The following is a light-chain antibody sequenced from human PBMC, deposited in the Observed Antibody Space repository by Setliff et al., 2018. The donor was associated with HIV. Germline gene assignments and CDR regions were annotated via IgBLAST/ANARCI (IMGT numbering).Light chain of an antibody. CDR3: SSYVGSNSGV. V-gene: IGLV2-14*01. J-gene: IGLJ3*02. Sequence: SVLTQPASVSGSPGQSITISCTGSSHDIGSYDYVSWYQHHAGKVPKLIIFEVSNRPSGVSARFSGSKSGNTASLTITGLQSEDEADYYCSSYVGSNSGVFGGGTKVTVL. CDR2: EVS. CDR1: SHDIGSYDY.